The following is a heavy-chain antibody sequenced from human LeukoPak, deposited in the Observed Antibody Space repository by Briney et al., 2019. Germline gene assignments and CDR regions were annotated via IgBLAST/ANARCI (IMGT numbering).Heavy chain of an antibody. D-gene: IGHD2-2*01. V-gene: IGHV1-8*01. CDR3: ARVSSWLSCKPNCYYYMDV. J-gene: IGHJ6*03. CDR1: GYTFTSYD. CDR2: MNPNSGNT. Sequence: ASVKVSCKASGYTFTSYDINWVRQATGQGLEWMGWMNPNSGNTGYAQKFQGRVTMTRNTSISTAYMELTSLRSEDTAVYYCARVSSWLSCKPNCYYYMDVWGKGSTVTVSS.